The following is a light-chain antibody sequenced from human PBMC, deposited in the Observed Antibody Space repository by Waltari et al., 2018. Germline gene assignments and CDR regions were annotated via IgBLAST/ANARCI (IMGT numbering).Light chain of an antibody. V-gene: IGKV2-28*01. J-gene: IGKJ2*01. CDR3: MQALQTPRT. CDR2: LVS. Sequence: EIVVTQSPLSLPVTPGEPASISCRSSQSLLHSNGYNYLDWYLQKPGQSPQLLIYLVSTRVSGVPDRFSGSGSGTDVTLKINRVEAEDVGVYYCMQALQTPRTFGQGTELEIK. CDR1: QSLLHSNGYNY.